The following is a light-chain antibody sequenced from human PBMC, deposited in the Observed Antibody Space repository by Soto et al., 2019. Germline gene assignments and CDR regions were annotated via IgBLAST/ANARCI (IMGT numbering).Light chain of an antibody. Sequence: EIVMTQSPATLSVSPGERATLSCRASQSVSSNLAGYQQKPGEAPRLLIYGASTRATGIPARFSGSGSGTEFTLTISSLQSEDFAVYSCQQYNNSHPYTVGQGTKLEIK. CDR2: GAS. CDR1: QSVSSN. CDR3: QQYNNSHPYT. V-gene: IGKV3-15*01. J-gene: IGKJ2*01.